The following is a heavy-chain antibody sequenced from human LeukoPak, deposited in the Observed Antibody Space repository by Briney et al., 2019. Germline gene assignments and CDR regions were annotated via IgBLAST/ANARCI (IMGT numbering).Heavy chain of an antibody. CDR2: INHSGIT. Sequence: SETLSLTCAVFGGSFSDYYWSWIRQPPGKGLEWIGGINHSGITNYNPSLKSRVTISVDTSKNQFSLKLSSVTAADTAVYYCARHCGGDCFPSLDHWGQGTLVTVSS. D-gene: IGHD2-21*02. CDR3: ARHCGGDCFPSLDH. V-gene: IGHV4-34*01. CDR1: GGSFSDYY. J-gene: IGHJ4*02.